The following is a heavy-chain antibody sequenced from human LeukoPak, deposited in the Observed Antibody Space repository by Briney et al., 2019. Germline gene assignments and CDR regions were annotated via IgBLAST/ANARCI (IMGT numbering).Heavy chain of an antibody. CDR3: ARAGRDYYGSGSYSPPNDY. Sequence: SQTLSLTCTVSGGSISSGSYYWSWIRQPAGKGLEWIGRIYTSGSTNYNPSLKSRVTISVDTSKNQFSLKLSSVTAADTAVYYCARAGRDYYGSGSYSPPNDYWGQGTLVTVSS. D-gene: IGHD3-10*01. J-gene: IGHJ4*02. V-gene: IGHV4-61*02. CDR1: GGSISSGSYY. CDR2: IYTSGST.